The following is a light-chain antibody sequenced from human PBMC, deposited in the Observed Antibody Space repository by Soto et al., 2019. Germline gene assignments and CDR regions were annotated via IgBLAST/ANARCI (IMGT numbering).Light chain of an antibody. V-gene: IGKV3-15*01. Sequence: EIVMTPSPDPLSVSPGESATLSRRASQRVYSNLAWYQQRPGQAPRLLIYGASTRATGVPARFSGRGSGTEFTLTISSLQSEDFAVYYCQQYTNWPPNTFGQGTRLEIK. CDR1: QRVYSN. J-gene: IGKJ5*01. CDR2: GAS. CDR3: QQYTNWPPNT.